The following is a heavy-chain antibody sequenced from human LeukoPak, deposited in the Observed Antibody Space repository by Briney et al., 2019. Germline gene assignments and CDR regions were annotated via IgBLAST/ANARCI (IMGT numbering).Heavy chain of an antibody. J-gene: IGHJ4*02. CDR1: GGTFSSYA. D-gene: IGHD6-19*01. Sequence: GASVKVSCKASGGTFSSYAISWVRQAPRQGLEWMGGIIPIFGTANYAQKFQGRVTITADKSTSTAYMELSSLRSEDTAVYYCARGPYSSGPVFDYWGQGTLVTVSS. CDR3: ARGPYSSGPVFDY. V-gene: IGHV1-69*06. CDR2: IIPIFGTA.